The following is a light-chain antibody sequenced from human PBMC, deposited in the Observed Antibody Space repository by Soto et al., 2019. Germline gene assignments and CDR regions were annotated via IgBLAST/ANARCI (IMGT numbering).Light chain of an antibody. CDR2: EVS. Sequence: QSVLTQPASVSGSPRQSITISCTGTSSDVGGYNSVSWYQQHPGKAPKLMIYEVSNRPSGVSNRFSGSKSGSTASLTISGLQAEDEADYYCSSYTSSSTPCVFGTGTKVTVL. CDR1: SSDVGGYNS. J-gene: IGLJ1*01. V-gene: IGLV2-14*01. CDR3: SSYTSSSTPCV.